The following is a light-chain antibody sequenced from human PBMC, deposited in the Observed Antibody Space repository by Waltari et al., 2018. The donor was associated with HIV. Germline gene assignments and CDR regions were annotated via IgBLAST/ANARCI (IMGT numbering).Light chain of an antibody. CDR1: RSNIGSNF. CDR2: KNI. V-gene: IGLV1-47*01. CDR3: AAWDDSVRGHVV. J-gene: IGLJ2*01. Sequence: QSVLTQPPSASATPGQRVTISCSGTRSNIGSNFVFWYQQFPGTAPKLLMYKNIKRFSGVPERLSGSKSGTSASLAISGLRAEDEAVYYCAAWDDSVRGHVVFGGGTNLTV.